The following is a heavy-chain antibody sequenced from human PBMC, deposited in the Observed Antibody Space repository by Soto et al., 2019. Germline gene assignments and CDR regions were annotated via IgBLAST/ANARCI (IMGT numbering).Heavy chain of an antibody. CDR3: ARGWELLQNYFYGMDV. Sequence: LRLSCAASGFTVSRNYMSWVRQAPGKGLEWVSLIYSGGSTYYADSVKGRFTISRDNSKNTVYLQMNSLRAEDTAVYYCARGWELLQNYFYGMDVWGQGTTVTVSS. CDR2: IYSGGST. V-gene: IGHV3-53*01. J-gene: IGHJ6*02. CDR1: GFTVSRNY. D-gene: IGHD3-10*01.